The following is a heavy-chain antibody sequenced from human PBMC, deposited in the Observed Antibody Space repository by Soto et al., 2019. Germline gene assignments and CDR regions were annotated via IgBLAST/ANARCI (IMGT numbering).Heavy chain of an antibody. J-gene: IGHJ4*02. CDR1: GYSFNRYY. D-gene: IGHD1-26*01. CDR2: VHPGDSDT. Sequence: PGESLKISCKGSGYSFNRYYIAWVRQMPGKGLEWMGIVHPGDSDTRYSPSFQGQVTISADRSIGTAYLQWSSLKASDTAIYYCARLSRAAGATPAAFDYWGQGTLVTVSS. CDR3: ARLSRAAGATPAAFDY. V-gene: IGHV5-51*01.